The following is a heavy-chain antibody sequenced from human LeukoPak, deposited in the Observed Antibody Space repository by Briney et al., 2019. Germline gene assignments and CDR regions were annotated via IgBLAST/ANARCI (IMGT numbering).Heavy chain of an antibody. CDR3: ARDNGDYGVDY. CDR1: GGSFSGYY. Sequence: SETLSLTCAVYGGSFSGYYWSWIRQPPGKGLEWIGRIYTSGSTNYNPSLKSRVTMSVDTSKNQFSLKLSSVTAADTAVYYCARDNGDYGVDYWGQGTLVTVSS. D-gene: IGHD4-17*01. V-gene: IGHV4-4*07. J-gene: IGHJ4*02. CDR2: IYTSGST.